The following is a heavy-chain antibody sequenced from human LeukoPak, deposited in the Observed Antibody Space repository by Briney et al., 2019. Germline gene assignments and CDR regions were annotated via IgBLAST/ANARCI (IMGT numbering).Heavy chain of an antibody. CDR3: ARGRGY. J-gene: IGHJ4*02. CDR1: GGSFSGYY. Sequence: SETLSLTCAVYGGSFSGYYWSWIRQPPGKGLEWIGEINHSGSTNYNPSLKSRVTISVNTSKNQFSLKLSSVTAADTAVYYCARGRGYWGQGTLVTVSS. V-gene: IGHV4-34*01. CDR2: INHSGST.